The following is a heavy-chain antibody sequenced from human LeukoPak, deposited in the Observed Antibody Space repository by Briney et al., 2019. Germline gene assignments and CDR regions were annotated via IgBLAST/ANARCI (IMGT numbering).Heavy chain of an antibody. V-gene: IGHV1-46*01. Sequence: ASVKVSCKASGYTFTSYYMHWVRQAPGQGLEWMGIINPSGGSTSYAQKFQGRVTMTRDTSTSTVYMELSSLRSEDTAVYYCARENDFWSGYYRKTFYFDYWGQGTLVTVSS. CDR2: INPSGGST. J-gene: IGHJ4*02. CDR1: GYTFTSYY. D-gene: IGHD3-3*01. CDR3: ARENDFWSGYYRKTFYFDY.